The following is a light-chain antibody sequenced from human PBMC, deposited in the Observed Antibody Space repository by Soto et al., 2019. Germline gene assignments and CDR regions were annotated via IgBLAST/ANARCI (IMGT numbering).Light chain of an antibody. J-gene: IGKJ1*01. V-gene: IGKV3-20*01. Sequence: ETVLTQSPGTLSLSPCERAILSCRASQSVSSTYLAWYQQKPGQAPRLLIYGASSRATGIPDRFSGSGSGTDFTLTISRLEPEDFAVYYCQQYGSSGTFGQGTKVDIK. CDR2: GAS. CDR1: QSVSSTY. CDR3: QQYGSSGT.